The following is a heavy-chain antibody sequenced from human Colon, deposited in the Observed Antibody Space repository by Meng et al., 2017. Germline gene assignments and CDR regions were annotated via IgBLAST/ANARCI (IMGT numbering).Heavy chain of an antibody. CDR2: VHNSGST. Sequence: GELHEAGPGLVKPSQTLSLTCTVSGDSISSGSCYWSLVRQPAGKGLEWIGRVHNSGSTNYNPSLKSRVTISVDKSKNEVSLELTSVTAADTATYYCARAVYDSSGYFSYYFDYWGQGTLVTVSS. J-gene: IGHJ4*02. V-gene: IGHV4-61*02. D-gene: IGHD3-22*01. CDR1: GDSISSGSCY. CDR3: ARAVYDSSGYFSYYFDY.